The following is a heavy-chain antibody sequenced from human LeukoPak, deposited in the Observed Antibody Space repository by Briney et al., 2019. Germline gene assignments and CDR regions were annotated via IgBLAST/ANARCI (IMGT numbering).Heavy chain of an antibody. J-gene: IGHJ5*02. Sequence: SETLSLTCTVSGGSISSYCWSWVRQPPGKGLEWIGYIYPSGSTDYNPSLKSRVNMSVDTSKNQLSMALRFLTAADTAVYYCATSHDVKTSPYDLWGQGTLVTVSS. CDR2: IYPSGST. V-gene: IGHV4-4*09. CDR1: GGSISSYC. D-gene: IGHD2-21*01. CDR3: ATSHDVKTSPYDL.